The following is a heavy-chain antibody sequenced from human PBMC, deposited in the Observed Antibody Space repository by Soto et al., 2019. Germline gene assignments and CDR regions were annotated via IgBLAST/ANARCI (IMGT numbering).Heavy chain of an antibody. D-gene: IGHD4-17*01. CDR3: ARAVRDDGSYYFDY. CDR2: IFYSGST. Sequence: SETLSLTCTVSGGSISSSSYYWGWIRRPPGKGLEWIGSIFYSGSTYYNPSLKGRVTISVDTSKNQFSLKLSSVTAADTAVYYCARAVRDDGSYYFDYWGQGTLVTVSS. V-gene: IGHV4-39*01. CDR1: GGSISSSSYY. J-gene: IGHJ4*02.